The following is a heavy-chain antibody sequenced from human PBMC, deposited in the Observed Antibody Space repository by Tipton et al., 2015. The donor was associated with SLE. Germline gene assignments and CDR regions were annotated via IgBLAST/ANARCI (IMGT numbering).Heavy chain of an antibody. CDR1: GFTFSSYD. V-gene: IGHV3-48*03. CDR2: ISSSDTTI. D-gene: IGHD3-10*01. Sequence: TLSLTCAASGFTFSSYDIIWVRQAPGKGLEWVSYISSSDTTIHFADSVKGRFTISRDNVKNSVYLQMNSLRAEDTAVYYCAREETNYYGSGSYYIARGMDVWGQGTTVTVSS. J-gene: IGHJ6*02. CDR3: AREETNYYGSGSYYIARGMDV.